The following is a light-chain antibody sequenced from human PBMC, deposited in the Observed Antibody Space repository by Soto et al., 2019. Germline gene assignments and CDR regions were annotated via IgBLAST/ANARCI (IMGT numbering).Light chain of an antibody. J-gene: IGLJ1*01. Sequence: QSVLTQPASVSGSPGQSLTISCSGTSSDIGSYSHVAWYQQFPGKSPKLMIYAVSDRPPGVSDRFSGSKSGITASLPISGLQSEAEADYYCISYPDRQSCLFGTGTKVTVL. V-gene: IGLV2-14*03. CDR3: ISYPDRQSCL. CDR2: AVS. CDR1: SSDIGSYSH.